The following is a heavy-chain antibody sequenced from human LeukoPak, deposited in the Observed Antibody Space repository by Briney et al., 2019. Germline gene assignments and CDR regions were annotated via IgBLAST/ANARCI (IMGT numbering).Heavy chain of an antibody. CDR2: ISSSSSYI. D-gene: IGHD6-13*01. J-gene: IGHJ4*02. CDR3: ARGPLAAAGDY. Sequence: GGSLRLSCAASGFTFSSYSMHWVRQAPGKGLEWVSSISSSSSYIYYADSVKGRFTVSRDNAKNPLYLQMNSLRAEDTAVYYCARGPLAAAGDYWGQGTLVTVSS. CDR1: GFTFSSYS. V-gene: IGHV3-21*01.